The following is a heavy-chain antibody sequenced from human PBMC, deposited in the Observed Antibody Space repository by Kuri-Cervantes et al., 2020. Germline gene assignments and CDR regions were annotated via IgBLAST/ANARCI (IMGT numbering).Heavy chain of an antibody. CDR1: GYTFTGYY. J-gene: IGHJ5*02. CDR2: INPNSGGT. CDR3: ARDRYFGAPYSPRQAMANWFDP. D-gene: IGHD3-9*01. Sequence: ASVKVSCKASGYTFTGYYMHWVRQAPGQGLEWMGWINPNSGGTNYAQKSQGRVTMTRDTSISTAYMELSRLRSDDTAVYYCARDRYFGAPYSPRQAMANWFDPWGQGTLVTVSS. V-gene: IGHV1-2*02.